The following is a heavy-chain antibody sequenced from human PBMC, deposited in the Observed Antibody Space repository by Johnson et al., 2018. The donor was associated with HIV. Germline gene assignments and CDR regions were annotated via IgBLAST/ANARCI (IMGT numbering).Heavy chain of an antibody. CDR1: GFTFSGSA. D-gene: IGHD3-22*01. Sequence: VQLVESGGGLAQPGGSLKLSCAASGFTFSGSAMHWVRQASGKGLEWVGRTRNKANSYTTEYAASVKGRFTISRENAKNSLYLQMNSLRAGDTAVYYCARASGYYLSDAFDIWGQGTMVTVSS. CDR2: TRNKANSYTT. V-gene: IGHV3-73*02. J-gene: IGHJ3*02. CDR3: ARASGYYLSDAFDI.